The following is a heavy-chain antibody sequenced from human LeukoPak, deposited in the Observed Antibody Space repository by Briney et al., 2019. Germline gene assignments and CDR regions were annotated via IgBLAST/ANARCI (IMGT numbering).Heavy chain of an antibody. J-gene: IGHJ4*02. V-gene: IGHV4-61*01. CDR3: ARQIVRATLDY. D-gene: IGHD1-26*01. Sequence: SETLSLTCTVSGGSISSRSYYWSWVRQPPGKGLERIGYIYYSGSTSYNPPLKSRVTMSIDTSKNQFSLNLSSVTAADTAVYYCARQIVRATLDYWGQGTLVTVSS. CDR2: IYYSGST. CDR1: GGSISSRSYY.